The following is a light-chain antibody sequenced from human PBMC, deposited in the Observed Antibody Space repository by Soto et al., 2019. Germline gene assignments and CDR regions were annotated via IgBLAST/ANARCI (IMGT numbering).Light chain of an antibody. CDR3: QQYGSSHT. CDR2: GAS. CDR1: QSVSSSY. Sequence: EIVFTQSPGTLALSTGERASLSCRASQSVSSSYLAWYQQKPGQAPRLLIYGASSRATGIPDRFSGSGSGTDFTLTISRLEPEDFAVYYCQQYGSSHTFGQGTRLEI. J-gene: IGKJ5*01. V-gene: IGKV3-20*01.